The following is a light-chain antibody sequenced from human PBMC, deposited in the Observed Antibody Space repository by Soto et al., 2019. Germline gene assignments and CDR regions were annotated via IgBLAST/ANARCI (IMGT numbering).Light chain of an antibody. V-gene: IGKV3-11*01. Sequence: EIVLTQSPATLSLSPGERATLSCRASQSVSSYLAWYQQKPGQAPRLLIYDASSRATGIPARFSGSESGTDFTLTISSLEPEDFAVYYCQQRSNWPPMYTFGRGTKLEIK. J-gene: IGKJ2*01. CDR3: QQRSNWPPMYT. CDR1: QSVSSY. CDR2: DAS.